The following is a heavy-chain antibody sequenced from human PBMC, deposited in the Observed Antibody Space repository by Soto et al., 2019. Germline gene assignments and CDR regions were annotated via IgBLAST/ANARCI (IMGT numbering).Heavy chain of an antibody. CDR1: GFTFSSYG. CDR3: AKDLSISDEYSSGPSDY. V-gene: IGHV3-30*18. D-gene: IGHD6-19*01. CDR2: ISYDGSNK. J-gene: IGHJ4*02. Sequence: LRLSCAASGFTFSSYGMHWVRQAPGKGLEWVAVISYDGSNKYYADSVKGRFTISRDNSKNTLYLQMNSLRAEDTAVYYCAKDLSISDEYSSGPSDYWGQGTLVTVSS.